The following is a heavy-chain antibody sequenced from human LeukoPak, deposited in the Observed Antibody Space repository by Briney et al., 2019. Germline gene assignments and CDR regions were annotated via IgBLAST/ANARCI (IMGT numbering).Heavy chain of an antibody. Sequence: SVKVSCKASGYTFTGYYIHWVRQAPGQGLEWMGGIIPIFGTANYAQKFQGRVTITADESTSTAYMELSSLRSEDTAVYYCASVDTAMADYWGQGTLVTVSS. J-gene: IGHJ4*02. CDR1: GYTFTGYY. CDR2: IIPIFGTA. D-gene: IGHD5-18*01. CDR3: ASVDTAMADY. V-gene: IGHV1-69*13.